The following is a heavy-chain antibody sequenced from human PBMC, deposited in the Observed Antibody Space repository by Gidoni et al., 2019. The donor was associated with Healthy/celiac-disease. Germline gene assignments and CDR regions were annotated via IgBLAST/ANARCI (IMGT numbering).Heavy chain of an antibody. Sequence: EVQLLESGGGLLQPGGSLRLSCAASGFTFSSYAMSWVRQAPGKGLEWVSAISGSGGSTYYADSVKGRFTISRDNSKNTLYLQMNSRRAEDTAVYYCAKDSDPGIAVAGVDYWGQGTLVTVSS. D-gene: IGHD6-19*01. J-gene: IGHJ4*02. V-gene: IGHV3-23*01. CDR2: ISGSGGST. CDR1: GFTFSSYA. CDR3: AKDSDPGIAVAGVDY.